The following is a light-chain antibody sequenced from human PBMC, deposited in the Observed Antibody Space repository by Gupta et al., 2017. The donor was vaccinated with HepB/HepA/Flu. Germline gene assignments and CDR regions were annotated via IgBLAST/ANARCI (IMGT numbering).Light chain of an antibody. CDR3: SSYSSSSTVV. V-gene: IGLV2-14*03. Sequence: QSALTHPASVSGSPGQSITISCTGTNSDFGGYNDVSWYHKHPGKAPKLMIYACSNRPSGVSNRLSGSKSGNTASLTSSGLQAEDEADYYGSSYSSSSTVVFGGGTKLTVL. J-gene: IGLJ2*01. CDR1: NSDFGGYND. CDR2: ACS.